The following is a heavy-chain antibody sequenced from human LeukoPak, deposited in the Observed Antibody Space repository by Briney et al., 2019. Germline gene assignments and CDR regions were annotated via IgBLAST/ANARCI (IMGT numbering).Heavy chain of an antibody. D-gene: IGHD2-2*01. CDR2: ISGSGGST. V-gene: IGHV3-23*01. J-gene: IGHJ5*02. CDR1: GLTFSSHW. CDR3: AKDRYCSSTSCYSGFRWFDP. Sequence: GGSLRLSCAASGLTFSSHWMHWVRHAPGKGLEWVSAISGSGGSTYYADSVKGRFTISRDNSKNTLYLQMNSLRAEDTAVYYCAKDRYCSSTSCYSGFRWFDPWGQGTLVTVSS.